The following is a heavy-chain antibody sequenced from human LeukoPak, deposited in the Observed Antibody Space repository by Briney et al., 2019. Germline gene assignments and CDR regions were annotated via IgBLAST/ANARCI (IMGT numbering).Heavy chain of an antibody. CDR3: ATRSGDFDY. CDR1: AYTFTGYY. D-gene: IGHD3-10*01. Sequence: ASVKVSFKASAYTFTGYYIHWVRQPPAQGLEWMGWINPNNGATNFAQKFQGRVTMTRDTSISTAYMELSRLRSDDTAVYYCATRSGDFDYWGQGTLVTVSS. CDR2: INPNNGAT. V-gene: IGHV1-2*02. J-gene: IGHJ4*02.